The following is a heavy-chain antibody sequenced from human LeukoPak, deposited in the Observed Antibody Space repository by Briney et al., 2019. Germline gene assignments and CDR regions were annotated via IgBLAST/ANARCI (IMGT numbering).Heavy chain of an antibody. D-gene: IGHD6-13*01. J-gene: IGHJ3*02. Sequence: GESLKISCKGSGYSFTSYWIGWVRQMPGKGLEWIGIIYPGYSDTRYSPSFQGQVAISADKSISTAYLQWSSLKASDTAMYYCARHPSSSWGNAFDIWGQGTMVTVSS. V-gene: IGHV5-51*01. CDR1: GYSFTSYW. CDR3: ARHPSSSWGNAFDI. CDR2: IYPGYSDT.